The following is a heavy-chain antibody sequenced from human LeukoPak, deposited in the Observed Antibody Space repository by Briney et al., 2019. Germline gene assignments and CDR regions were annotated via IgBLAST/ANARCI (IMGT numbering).Heavy chain of an antibody. CDR2: MNPNSGNT. V-gene: IGHV1-8*01. CDR1: GYTFTSYD. CDR3: ARGSEHSSSWPRPYAEYFQH. D-gene: IGHD6-13*01. J-gene: IGHJ1*01. Sequence: GASVKVSCKASGYTFTSYDINWVRQATGQGLEWMGWMNPNSGNTGYAQKFQGRVTMTRNTSISTAYMELSSLRSEDTAVYYCARGSEHSSSWPRPYAEYFQHWGQGTLVTVPS.